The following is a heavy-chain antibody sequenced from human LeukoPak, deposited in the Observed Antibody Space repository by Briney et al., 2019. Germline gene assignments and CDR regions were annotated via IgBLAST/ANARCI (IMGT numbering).Heavy chain of an antibody. J-gene: IGHJ4*02. CDR1: GFTFSSYS. CDR3: ASNPTYSPGDY. Sequence: GGSLRLSCAASGFTFSSYSMNWVRQAPGKGLEWVSSISSSSSYIYYAGSVKGRFTISRDNAKNSLYLQMNSLRAEDTAVYYCASNPTYSPGDYWGQGTLVTVSS. V-gene: IGHV3-21*01. CDR2: ISSSSSYI. D-gene: IGHD3-16*01.